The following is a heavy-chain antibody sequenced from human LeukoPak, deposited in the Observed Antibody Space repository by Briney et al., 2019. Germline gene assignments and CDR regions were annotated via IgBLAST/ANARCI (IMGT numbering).Heavy chain of an antibody. J-gene: IGHJ5*02. CDR1: GGSISSGGYY. V-gene: IGHV4-39*07. D-gene: IGHD6-19*01. CDR2: INHSGST. CDR3: ARLVGTQWLVRFNWFDP. Sequence: SETLSLTCTVSGGSISSGGYYWSWIRQPPGKGLEWIGEINHSGSTNYNPSLKSRVTISVDTSKNQFSLKLSSVTAADTAVYYCARLVGTQWLVRFNWFDPWGQGTLVTVSS.